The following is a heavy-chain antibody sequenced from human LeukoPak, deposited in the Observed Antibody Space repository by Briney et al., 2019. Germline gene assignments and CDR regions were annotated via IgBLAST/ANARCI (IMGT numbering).Heavy chain of an antibody. Sequence: SETLSLTCTVSGGSISSSSYYWGWIRQPPGKGLEWIGSIYYSGSTYYNPSLKSRVTISVDTSKNQFSLKLSSVTAADTAVYYCARREDGHYFDYWGQGTLVTVSS. CDR1: GGSISSSSYY. CDR2: IYYSGST. D-gene: IGHD5-24*01. CDR3: ARREDGHYFDY. J-gene: IGHJ4*02. V-gene: IGHV4-39*01.